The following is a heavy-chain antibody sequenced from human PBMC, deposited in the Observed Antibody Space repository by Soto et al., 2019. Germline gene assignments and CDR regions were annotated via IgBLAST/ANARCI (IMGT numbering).Heavy chain of an antibody. J-gene: IGHJ4*02. CDR2: ISTHNGNT. CDR1: GYTFTSYG. D-gene: IGHD1-1*01. V-gene: IGHV1-18*01. CDR3: ARGRYGDY. Sequence: QVHLVQSGAEVKKPGASVKVSCKASGYTFTSYGTTWVRQAPGQGLEWMGWISTHNGNTYYAQKLQGRVIVTRDTSTSTANMEMRRRTSDDTAVYYCARGRYGDYWGQGALVTVSS.